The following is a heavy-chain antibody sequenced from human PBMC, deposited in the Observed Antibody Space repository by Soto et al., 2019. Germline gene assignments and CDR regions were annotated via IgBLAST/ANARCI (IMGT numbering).Heavy chain of an antibody. Sequence: PGGSLRLSCAASGFTFSIYGMHWFRQAPGKGLEWVAVISYDGSNKYYADSVKGRFTISRDNAKNSLYLQMNSLRAEDTAVYYCAREVTTYYYGSGSYYIGANDYWGQGTLITVSS. CDR1: GFTFSIYG. V-gene: IGHV3-30*03. CDR2: ISYDGSNK. J-gene: IGHJ4*02. CDR3: AREVTTYYYGSGSYYIGANDY. D-gene: IGHD3-10*01.